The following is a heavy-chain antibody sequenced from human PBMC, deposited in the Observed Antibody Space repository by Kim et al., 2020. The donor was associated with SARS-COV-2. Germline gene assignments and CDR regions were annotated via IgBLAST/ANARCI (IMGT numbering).Heavy chain of an antibody. Sequence: VEGRFTISRDNSKNTLYLQMNNPGTEDTALYYCVKEAAFTTVVVDYYFDYWGQGTLVTVSS. J-gene: IGHJ4*02. CDR3: VKEAAFTTVVVDYYFDY. D-gene: IGHD2-15*01. V-gene: IGHV3-30*02.